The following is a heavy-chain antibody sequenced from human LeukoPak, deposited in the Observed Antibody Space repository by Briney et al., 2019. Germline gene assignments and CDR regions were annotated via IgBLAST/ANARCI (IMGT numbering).Heavy chain of an antibody. CDR1: EFTFSYYN. CDR2: ITSTGSYT. Sequence: PGGSLRLSCAASEFTFSYYNLNWVRQAPGKGLEWVSSITSTGSYTFYADSVKGRFTISRDNAKNSLYLQMNSLRAEDTAVYYCAKEGGIRIGSGYYTDFDYWGQGTLVTVSS. V-gene: IGHV3-21*04. CDR3: AKEGGIRIGSGYYTDFDY. D-gene: IGHD3-22*01. J-gene: IGHJ4*02.